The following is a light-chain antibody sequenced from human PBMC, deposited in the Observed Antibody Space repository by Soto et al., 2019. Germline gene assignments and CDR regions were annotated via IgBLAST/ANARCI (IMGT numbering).Light chain of an antibody. CDR3: QQSYITPYT. Sequence: DIQMTQSPSSLSASVGDRVTITCRASQSIISYLNWYQQKPGKAPNLLIYAASNLQSGVPSRFSGSGSATDFTLTISSLQPEDFATYYCQQSYITPYTFGQGTKLEIK. CDR1: QSIISY. J-gene: IGKJ2*01. CDR2: AAS. V-gene: IGKV1-39*01.